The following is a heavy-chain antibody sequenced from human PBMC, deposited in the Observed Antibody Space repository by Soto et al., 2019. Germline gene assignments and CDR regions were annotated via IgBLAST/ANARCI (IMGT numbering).Heavy chain of an antibody. Sequence: GGSLRLSCAASGFTFRTYTMSWVRQAPGKGLEWVSSFSSSNDYIYYTDSVRGRFTISRDNAKNSLYLQMNSLRAEDTAVCYCARGRGYSGYDDAFDIWGQGTMVTVSS. CDR2: FSSSNDYI. J-gene: IGHJ3*02. V-gene: IGHV3-21*04. CDR1: GFTFRTYT. D-gene: IGHD5-12*01. CDR3: ARGRGYSGYDDAFDI.